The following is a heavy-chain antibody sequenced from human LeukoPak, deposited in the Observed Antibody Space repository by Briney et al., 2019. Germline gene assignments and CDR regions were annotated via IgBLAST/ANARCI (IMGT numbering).Heavy chain of an antibody. D-gene: IGHD3-10*01. V-gene: IGHV2-5*02. CDR1: GFSLTTSGVG. CDR2: IYWDDDK. CDR3: AQTYYYTSGNFYLDY. Sequence: KSGPTLVNPTQTLTLTCTFSGFSLTTSGVGVGWIRQSPGKALEWLALIYWDDDKCYSPSLKSRLTVTKDTSKNQVVLTMTNLDPVDTATYYCAQTYYYTSGNFYLDYWGQGTLVTVSS. J-gene: IGHJ4*02.